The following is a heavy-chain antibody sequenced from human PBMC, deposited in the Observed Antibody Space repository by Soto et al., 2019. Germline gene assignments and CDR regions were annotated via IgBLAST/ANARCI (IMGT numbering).Heavy chain of an antibody. D-gene: IGHD6-13*01. CDR2: ISSSSSYI. CDR1: GFTFSSYS. V-gene: IGHV3-21*01. Sequence: EVQLVESGGGLVKPGGSLRLSCAASGFTFSSYSMNWVRQAPRKGLEWVSSISSSSSYIYYADSVKGRFTISRDNAKNSLYLQMNSLRAEDTAVYYCARTRPYSSSWDWYYFDYWGQGTLVTVSS. CDR3: ARTRPYSSSWDWYYFDY. J-gene: IGHJ4*02.